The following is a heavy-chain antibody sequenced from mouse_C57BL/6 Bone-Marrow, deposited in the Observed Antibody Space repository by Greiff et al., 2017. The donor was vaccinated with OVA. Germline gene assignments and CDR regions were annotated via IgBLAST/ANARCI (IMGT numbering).Heavy chain of an antibody. CDR1: GFTFSSYG. J-gene: IGHJ2*01. V-gene: IGHV5-6*01. Sequence: EVHLVESGGDLVKPGGSLKLSCAASGFTFSSYGMSWVRQTPDKRLAWVATISSGGSYTYYPDSVKGRFTISRDNAKNTLYLQMSSLKSEDTAMYYCARQGKGGYFDYWGQGTTLTVSS. CDR3: ARQGKGGYFDY. CDR2: ISSGGSYT.